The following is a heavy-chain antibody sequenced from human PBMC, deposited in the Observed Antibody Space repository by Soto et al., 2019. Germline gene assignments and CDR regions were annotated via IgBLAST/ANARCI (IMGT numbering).Heavy chain of an antibody. V-gene: IGHV1-69*06. CDR1: GGTFGRYA. D-gene: IGHD2-15*01. J-gene: IGHJ6*02. CDR3: ATDCSGGSCYGASGMDV. Sequence: QVQLEQSGAEVKKPGSSVKVSCKASGGTFGRYAISWVRRAPGQSLEWMGQINAGFGATDLAQMFQGRVTITAAKSTTTVYMERSSLRSDDTAVYYCATDCSGGSCYGASGMDVWGQGTTVTVSS. CDR2: INAGFGAT.